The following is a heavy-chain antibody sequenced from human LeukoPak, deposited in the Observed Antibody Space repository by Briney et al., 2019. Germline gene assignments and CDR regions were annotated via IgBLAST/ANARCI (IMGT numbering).Heavy chain of an antibody. CDR3: ARDPRWLTPDCTSTSCYENYFDP. CDR2: IYHSGSA. D-gene: IGHD2-2*01. V-gene: IGHV4-38-2*02. CDR1: GYSISSGYQ. Sequence: SETLSLTCGVSGYSISSGYQWAWIRQSPGKGLGWIGNIYHSGSAHYNPSLKSRVTISVETSKNQFSLNMYSVTAADTAVYYCARDPRWLTPDCTSTSCYENYFDPWGQGTLVTVSS. J-gene: IGHJ5*02.